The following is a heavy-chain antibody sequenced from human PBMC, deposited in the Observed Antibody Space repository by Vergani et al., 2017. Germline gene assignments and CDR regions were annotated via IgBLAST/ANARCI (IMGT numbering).Heavy chain of an antibody. CDR3: TTDIVVLPAAHDAFDI. CDR2: IKSKTDGGTT. V-gene: IGHV3-15*01. D-gene: IGHD2-2*01. J-gene: IGHJ3*02. CDR1: GFTFCNAW. Sequence: EVQLVESGGGLVKPGGSLRLSCEASGFTFCNAWMSWVRQAPGKGLEWVGRIKSKTDGGTTDYAAPVKGRFTISRYDSKNTLYLQMNSLKTEDTAVYYCTTDIVVLPAAHDAFDIWGQGTMVTVSS.